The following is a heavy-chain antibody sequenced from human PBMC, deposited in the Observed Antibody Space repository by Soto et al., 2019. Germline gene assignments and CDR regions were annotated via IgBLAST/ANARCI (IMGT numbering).Heavy chain of an antibody. CDR1: GGSISSGGYY. D-gene: IGHD3-10*01. V-gene: IGHV4-31*03. Sequence: SETLSLTCSVSGGSISSGGYYWSWIRQHPGKGLEWIGYIYYSGSTYYNPSLNSRVTISVDTSKNQFSLKLSSVTAADTAVYYCARGLSQYYYGSGSFAYYYYGMDVWGQGTTVTVSS. J-gene: IGHJ6*02. CDR2: IYYSGST. CDR3: ARGLSQYYYGSGSFAYYYYGMDV.